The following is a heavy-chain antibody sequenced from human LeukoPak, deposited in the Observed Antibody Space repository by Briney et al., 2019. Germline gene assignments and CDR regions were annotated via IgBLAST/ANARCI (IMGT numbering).Heavy chain of an antibody. J-gene: IGHJ6*02. V-gene: IGHV3-48*04. Sequence: GGSLRLSCAASGFSFSVFNMNWVRQAPGKGLEWVSYIDSGSRTIYYADSVKGRFTISRDDAKSSLYLQMNSLRAEDTAVYYCARRNAMDVWGQGTTVIVFS. CDR3: ARRNAMDV. CDR2: IDSGSRTI. CDR1: GFSFSVFN.